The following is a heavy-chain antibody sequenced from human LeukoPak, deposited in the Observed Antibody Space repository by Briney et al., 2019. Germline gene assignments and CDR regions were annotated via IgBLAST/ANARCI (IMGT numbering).Heavy chain of an antibody. J-gene: IGHJ5*01. D-gene: IGHD4-11*01. V-gene: IGHV4-59*08. Sequence: PSETLSLTCTVSGGSISGYYWTWIRQLPGKGLEWIGYIYNSGITNYNPSLKSRVTVSVDTSKNQSSLRLTSVTAADTAVYYCARSVPSLDYLFDSWGHGTLVTVSS. CDR1: GGSISGYY. CDR2: IYNSGIT. CDR3: ARSVPSLDYLFDS.